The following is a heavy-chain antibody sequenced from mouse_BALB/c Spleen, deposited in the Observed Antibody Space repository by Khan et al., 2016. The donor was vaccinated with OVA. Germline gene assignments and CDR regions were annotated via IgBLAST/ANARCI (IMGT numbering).Heavy chain of an antibody. Sequence: EVKLEVSGPSLVKPSQTLSLSCSVTGDSITSGFWNWIRKFPGNKFEYLGYITYSGNIYYNPSLKSRISITRDTSKSQYYLQLNSVTTEDTATYYCARSYGSRAMDNWGQGTSVTVAS. J-gene: IGHJ4*01. CDR1: GDSITSGF. CDR2: ITYSGNI. CDR3: ARSYGSRAMDN. V-gene: IGHV3-8*02. D-gene: IGHD1-1*01.